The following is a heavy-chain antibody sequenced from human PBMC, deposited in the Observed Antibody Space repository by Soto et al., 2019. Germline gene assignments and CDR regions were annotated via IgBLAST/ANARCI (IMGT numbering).Heavy chain of an antibody. V-gene: IGHV3-30*18. CDR1: GFTFSSYG. J-gene: IGHJ6*02. CDR2: ISYDGSNK. D-gene: IGHD3-3*01. Sequence: VQLVESGGGVVQPGRSLRLSCAASGFTFSSYGMHWVRQAPGKGLEWVAVISYDGSNKYYADSVKGRFTISRDNSKNTLYLQMNSLRAEDTAVYYCAKDRERFLEWLLLMPPNYGMDVWGQGTTVTVSS. CDR3: AKDRERFLEWLLLMPPNYGMDV.